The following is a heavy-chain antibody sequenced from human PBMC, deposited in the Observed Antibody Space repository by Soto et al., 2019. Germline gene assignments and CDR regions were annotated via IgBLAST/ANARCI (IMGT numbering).Heavy chain of an antibody. V-gene: IGHV1-18*01. D-gene: IGHD2-15*01. CDR2: ISAYNGNT. Sequence: ASVKVSCKASGYTFTSYGISWVRQAPGQGLEWMGWISAYNGNTNYAQKLQGRVTMTTDTSTSTAYMELRSLRSDDTAVYYCARDPRIVVVVAATRGWFYPWGQGTLVTVSS. CDR3: ARDPRIVVVVAATRGWFYP. J-gene: IGHJ5*02. CDR1: GYTFTSYG.